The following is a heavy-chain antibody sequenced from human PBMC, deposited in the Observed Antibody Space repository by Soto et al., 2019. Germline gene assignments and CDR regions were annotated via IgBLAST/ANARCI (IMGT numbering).Heavy chain of an antibody. CDR1: GFTFSSYA. V-gene: IGHV3-23*01. CDR2: ISGSGGST. D-gene: IGHD2-15*01. J-gene: IGHJ4*02. CDR3: AKQSSVCSGGSCYFIYNDY. Sequence: EVQLLESGGGLVQPGGSLRLSCAASGFTFSSYAMSWVRQAPGKGLEWVSAISGSGGSTYYADSVKGRLTISRDNSRNSLYLQMTGGRAEDTAVYYCAKQSSVCSGGSCYFIYNDYWGQGTLVTVSS.